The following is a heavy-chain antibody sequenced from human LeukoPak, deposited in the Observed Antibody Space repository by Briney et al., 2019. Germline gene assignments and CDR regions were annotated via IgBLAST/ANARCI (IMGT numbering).Heavy chain of an antibody. CDR1: GGSISSSSYY. J-gene: IGHJ5*02. V-gene: IGHV4-39*01. Sequence: QPSETLSLTCTVSGGSISSSSYYWGWIRQPPGKGLEWIGSIYYSGSTYYNPSLKSRVTISVDTSKNQFSLKLSSVTAADTAVYYSARRGITIFGAFDPWGQGTLVTVSS. CDR2: IYYSGST. D-gene: IGHD3-3*01. CDR3: ARRGITIFGAFDP.